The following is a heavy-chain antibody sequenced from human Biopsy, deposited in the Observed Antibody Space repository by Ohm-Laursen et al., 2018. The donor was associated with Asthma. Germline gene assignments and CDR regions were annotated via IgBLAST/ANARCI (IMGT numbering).Heavy chain of an antibody. CDR1: GFTFGDYC. CDR3: TRREYSDSRISPLDL. J-gene: IGHJ3*01. D-gene: IGHD3-22*01. V-gene: IGHV3-7*01. Sequence: SLRLSCSASGFTFGDYCMSWVRQVPGQGLEWVANIKHDGSEKNHVDSLKGRFTISRDNAKNLLFLQMNSLRAGDTAVYYCTRREYSDSRISPLDLWGHGTMVTVSS. CDR2: IKHDGSEK.